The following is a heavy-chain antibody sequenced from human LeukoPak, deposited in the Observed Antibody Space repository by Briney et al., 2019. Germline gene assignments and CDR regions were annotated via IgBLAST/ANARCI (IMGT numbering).Heavy chain of an antibody. V-gene: IGHV1-46*01. CDR1: GYTFTSYY. J-gene: IGHJ4*02. D-gene: IGHD2-2*01. Sequence: ASVKVSCRASGYTFTSYYMHWVRQAPGQGLEWMGLINPSGGSTSYAQKFQGRVTVTRDTSTSTVYMELSSLRSEDTAVYYCARDQQNCSTTSCYAHGRFDFWGQGTLVTVSS. CDR2: INPSGGST. CDR3: ARDQQNCSTTSCYAHGRFDF.